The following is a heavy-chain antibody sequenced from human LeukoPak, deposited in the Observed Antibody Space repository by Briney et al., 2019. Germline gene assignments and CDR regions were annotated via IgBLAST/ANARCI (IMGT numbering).Heavy chain of an antibody. CDR1: GFTFSNAW. D-gene: IGHD6-19*01. J-gene: IGHJ4*02. CDR3: TTPRREIAVAGGDY. Sequence: PGGSLRLSCAASGFTFSNAWVSWVRQAPGKGLGWVGRIKSKTDGGTTEYAAPVKGRFTISRDDSKNTLYLQMNSLKTEDTAIYYCTTPRREIAVAGGDYWGQGTLVTVSS. CDR2: IKSKTDGGTT. V-gene: IGHV3-15*01.